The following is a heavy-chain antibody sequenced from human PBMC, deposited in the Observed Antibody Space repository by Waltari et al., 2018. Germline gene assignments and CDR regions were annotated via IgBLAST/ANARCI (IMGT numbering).Heavy chain of an antibody. J-gene: IGHJ4*02. CDR1: GGSISSGSYY. V-gene: IGHV4-61*09. CDR2: IDTSGST. Sequence: QVQLQESGPGLVKPSQTLSLTCTVSGGSISSGSYYWSWIRQPAGKGLEWIGYIDTSGSTNSNPALKSRVTISVDTSKNQFSLKLSSVTAADTAVYYCARATDTVTIDYWGQGTLVTVSS. D-gene: IGHD4-17*01. CDR3: ARATDTVTIDY.